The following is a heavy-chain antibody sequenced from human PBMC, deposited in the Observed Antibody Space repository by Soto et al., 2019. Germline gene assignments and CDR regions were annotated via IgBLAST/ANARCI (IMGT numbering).Heavy chain of an antibody. CDR1: GFTFSTYW. J-gene: IGHJ3*02. V-gene: IGHV3-74*01. CDR3: VRTWHGFDI. CDR2: INGDGSYT. Sequence: EVQLVESGGGLVQPGGSLRLSCAASGFTFSTYWMHWVRQAQEKGLLWVSHINGDGSYTDFADSVKGRFTISRDNAKNTVYLQMQSLRVEDTAVYFCVRTWHGFDIWGPGTMVTVSS.